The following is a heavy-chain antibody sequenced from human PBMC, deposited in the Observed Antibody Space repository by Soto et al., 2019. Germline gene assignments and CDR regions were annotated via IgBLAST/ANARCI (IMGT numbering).Heavy chain of an antibody. D-gene: IGHD3-22*01. CDR1: GYTFTSYG. J-gene: IGHJ4*02. Sequence: ASVKVSCKASGYTFTSYGISWVRQAPGQGLEWMGWISAYNGNTNYAQKLQGRVTMTTDTSTSTAYMELRSLRSDDTAVYYCASVDSSGYYRGGAFDYWGQGTLVTVS. CDR3: ASVDSSGYYRGGAFDY. CDR2: ISAYNGNT. V-gene: IGHV1-18*04.